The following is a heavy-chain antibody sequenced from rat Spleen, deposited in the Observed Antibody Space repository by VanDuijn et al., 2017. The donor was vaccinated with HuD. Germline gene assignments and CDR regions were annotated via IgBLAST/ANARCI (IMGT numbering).Heavy chain of an antibody. Sequence: EVQLVESGGGLVQPGRSLKLSCAASGFTFSNYGMAWVRQAPTKGLEWVATIGYGDSSGHSGTYYRDSVRGRFTISRDDAKSTLSLQMDSLRSEDTATYYCARRHYGYTDYFDYWGQGVMVTVSS. J-gene: IGHJ2*01. CDR2: IGYGDSSGHSGT. CDR1: GFTFSNYG. CDR3: ARRHYGYTDYFDY. V-gene: IGHV5-29*01. D-gene: IGHD1-9*01.